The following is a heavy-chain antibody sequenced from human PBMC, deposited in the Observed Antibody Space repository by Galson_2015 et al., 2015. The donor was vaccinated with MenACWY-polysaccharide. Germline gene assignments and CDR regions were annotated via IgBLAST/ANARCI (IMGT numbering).Heavy chain of an antibody. Sequence: SLRLSCAASEITFSSYAMSWVRQAPGKGLEWVSAIIGGGGRTYYADSVKGRFTISRDNSEHTLYLQMHSLRAEDTARYYCTKSVTYGSGSYHRYHGMDVWGQGTTVTVSS. CDR2: IIGGGGRT. D-gene: IGHD3-10*01. J-gene: IGHJ6*02. CDR1: EITFSSYA. V-gene: IGHV3-23*01. CDR3: TKSVTYGSGSYHRYHGMDV.